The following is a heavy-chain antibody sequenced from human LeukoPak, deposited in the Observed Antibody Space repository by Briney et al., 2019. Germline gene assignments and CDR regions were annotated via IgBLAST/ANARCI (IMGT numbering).Heavy chain of an antibody. Sequence: ASVKVSCKASGYTFTVYYMHWVRQAPGQGLEWMGWINPNSGGTNYAQKFQGRVTMTRDTSISTAYMELSRLRSDDTAVYYCARDDSSGWYYFDYWGQGTLVTVSS. CDR1: GYTFTVYY. V-gene: IGHV1-2*02. CDR2: INPNSGGT. J-gene: IGHJ4*02. D-gene: IGHD6-19*01. CDR3: ARDDSSGWYYFDY.